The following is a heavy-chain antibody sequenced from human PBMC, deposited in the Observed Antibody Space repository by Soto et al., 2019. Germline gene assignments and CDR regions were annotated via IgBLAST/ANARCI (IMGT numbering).Heavy chain of an antibody. J-gene: IGHJ6*02. CDR2: ISASGGST. CDR3: AIDLRTSTNYNYGMDV. V-gene: IGHV3-23*01. CDR1: GFTFSTYA. Sequence: DVQLLESGGGLVQPGGSLRLSCAASGFTFSTYAMSWVRQAPGKGLEWVSVISASGGSTFYADSVKGRFTVSRDNSRNTLYLQVISLRVEDTAVYYCAIDLRTSTNYNYGMDVWGQWTTVTVSS.